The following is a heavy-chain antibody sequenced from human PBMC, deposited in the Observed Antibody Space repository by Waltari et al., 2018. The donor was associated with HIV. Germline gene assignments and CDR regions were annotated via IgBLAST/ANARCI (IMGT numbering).Heavy chain of an antibody. D-gene: IGHD6-19*01. CDR3: ARIRSAWFRNFDY. V-gene: IGHV4-38-2*01. J-gene: IGHJ4*02. CDR1: GYSISSGYY. CDR2: MYHGGTA. Sequence: QVQLQESGPGLVKPSETLSLMCAVSGYSISSGYYWGWIRQPPGKGLEWIGTMYHGGTAYYKPSLKSRVTISLDTSKNRFSLRLTSVTAEDTAVYFCARIRSAWFRNFDYWGQGILVSVSS.